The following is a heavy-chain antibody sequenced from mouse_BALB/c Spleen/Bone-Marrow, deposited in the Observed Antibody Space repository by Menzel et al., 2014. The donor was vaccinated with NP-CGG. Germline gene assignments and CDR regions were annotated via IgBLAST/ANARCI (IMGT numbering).Heavy chain of an antibody. V-gene: IGHV14-3*02. Sequence: VQLQQPGAELVKPGASVKLSCTGSGFNIKDTFMHWVKQRPEQGLEWIGRIDPANGNTKYDPKFQGKATITADTSSNTAYLQLTSLTSEDTAVYYCTRGGDYWGQGTTLAVSS. CDR2: IDPANGNT. CDR1: GFNIKDTF. J-gene: IGHJ2*01. CDR3: TRGGDY.